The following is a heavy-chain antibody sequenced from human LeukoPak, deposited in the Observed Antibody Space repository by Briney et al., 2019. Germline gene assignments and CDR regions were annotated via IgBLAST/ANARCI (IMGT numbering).Heavy chain of an antibody. CDR2: ISYDGSNK. Sequence: GRSLRLSCAASGFMFSSYAMHWVRQAPGKGLEWVAVISYDGSNKYYADSVKGRFTISRDNSKNTLYLQMNSLRAEDTAVYYCARTPIVVVPAAILPWFDPWGQGTLVTVSS. J-gene: IGHJ5*02. CDR3: ARTPIVVVPAAILPWFDP. V-gene: IGHV3-30*04. CDR1: GFMFSSYA. D-gene: IGHD2-2*01.